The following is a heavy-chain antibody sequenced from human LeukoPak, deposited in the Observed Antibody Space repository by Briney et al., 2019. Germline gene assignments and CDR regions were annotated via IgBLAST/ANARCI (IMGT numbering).Heavy chain of an antibody. D-gene: IGHD3-22*01. CDR3: ARASYYYDSSGYYPFDY. CDR1: GFTFSDYY. Sequence: KPGGSLRLSCAASGFTFSDYYMSWIRQAPGKGLEWVSYISSSGSTIYYADSVKGRFTISRDNAKNSLYLQMNSLRAEDTAMYYCARASYYYDSSGYYPFDYWGQGTLVTVSS. CDR2: ISSSGSTI. V-gene: IGHV3-11*01. J-gene: IGHJ4*02.